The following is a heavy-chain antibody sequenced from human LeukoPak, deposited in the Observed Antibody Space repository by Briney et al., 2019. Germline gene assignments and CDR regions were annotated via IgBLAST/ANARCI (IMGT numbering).Heavy chain of an antibody. CDR2: INPNSGGT. J-gene: IGHJ6*02. CDR3: ARLQLWPNYYYYGMDV. CDR1: GYTFTGYY. D-gene: IGHD5-18*01. Sequence: ASVKVSCKASGYTFTGYYMHWVRQAPGQGLEWMGWINPNSGGTNYAQKFQGRVTMTRDTPISTAYMELSRLRSDDTAVYYCARLQLWPNYYYYGMDVWGQGTTVTVSS. V-gene: IGHV1-2*02.